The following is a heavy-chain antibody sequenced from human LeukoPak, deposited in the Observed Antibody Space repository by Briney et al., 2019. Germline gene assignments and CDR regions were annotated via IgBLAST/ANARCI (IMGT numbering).Heavy chain of an antibody. D-gene: IGHD3-22*01. V-gene: IGHV3-21*01. CDR2: IISSSSYI. CDR3: ARDAMVVYDSSGYYYFDY. CDR1: GFTFSSYS. Sequence: GGSLRLSCAASGFTFSSYSMNWVRQAPGKGLEWVSSIISSSSYIYADSVKGRFTISRDNAKNSLYLQMNSLRAEDTAVYYCARDAMVVYDSSGYYYFDYWGQGTLVTVSS. J-gene: IGHJ4*02.